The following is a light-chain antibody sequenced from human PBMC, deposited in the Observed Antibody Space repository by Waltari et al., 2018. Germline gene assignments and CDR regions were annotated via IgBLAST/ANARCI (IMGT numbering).Light chain of an antibody. CDR2: GAS. V-gene: IGKV3-20*01. Sequence: GERATLSCRASQSVSSSYLAWYQQKPGQAPRLLIYGASSRATGIPDRFSGSGSGTDFTLTISRLEPEDFAVYYCQQYGSSPRTFGQGTKLEIK. J-gene: IGKJ2*01. CDR1: QSVSSSY. CDR3: QQYGSSPRT.